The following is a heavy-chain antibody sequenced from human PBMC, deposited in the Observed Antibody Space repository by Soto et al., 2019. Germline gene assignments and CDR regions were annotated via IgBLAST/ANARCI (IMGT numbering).Heavy chain of an antibody. CDR1: GFTFSTYG. CDR2: IWFDGSTT. D-gene: IGHD4-17*01. V-gene: IGHV3-33*01. J-gene: IGHJ4*02. Sequence: GGSLRLSCAASGFTFSTYGMHWVRQAPGKGLEWVALIWFDGSTTYYGESVKGRFTISRDNTKNTLYLQMNSLRAEDTAMYYCARDPIDDYGDLLPDYWGQGVRVTVSS. CDR3: ARDPIDDYGDLLPDY.